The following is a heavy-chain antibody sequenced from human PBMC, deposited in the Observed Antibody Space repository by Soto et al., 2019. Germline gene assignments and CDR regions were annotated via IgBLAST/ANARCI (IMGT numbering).Heavy chain of an antibody. Sequence: GGSLRLSCAASGFTFDDYGMNWVRQAPGKRLEWVSFISFSGNTIYYADSVRGRFTISRDDAKSTLFLQMNSLRDDDTATYYCARRLDPLQYSDYWGRGTLVTVSS. D-gene: IGHD5-18*01. V-gene: IGHV3-48*02. CDR3: ARRLDPLQYSDY. CDR1: GFTFDDYG. J-gene: IGHJ4*02. CDR2: ISFSGNTI.